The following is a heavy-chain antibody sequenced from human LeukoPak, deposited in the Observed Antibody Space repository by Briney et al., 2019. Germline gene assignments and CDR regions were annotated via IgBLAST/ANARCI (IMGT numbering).Heavy chain of an antibody. CDR2: IYYSGST. J-gene: IGHJ4*02. Sequence: SETLSLTCTVSGGSISSGGYYWSWIRQHPGKGLEWFGYIYYSGSTYYNPSLKSRVTISVDTSQNQFSLTLSSVAAAVTAVYYCAGSAIAAAGTVDYWGQGTLVTVSA. CDR3: AGSAIAAAGTVDY. V-gene: IGHV4-31*03. CDR1: GGSISSGGYY. D-gene: IGHD6-13*01.